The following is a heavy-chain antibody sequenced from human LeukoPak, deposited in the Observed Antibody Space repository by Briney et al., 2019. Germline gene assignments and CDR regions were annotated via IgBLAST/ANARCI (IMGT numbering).Heavy chain of an antibody. CDR1: GFTFSSYG. Sequence: PGGSLRLSCAASGFTFSSYGMSWVRQAPGQGLEWGLAISGSGGSTYYADSVKGRFTISRDNSKNTLYLQMNSLRAEDTAVYYCAKDGLWFGESPRAKGGQGTLVTVSS. CDR2: ISGSGGST. D-gene: IGHD3-10*01. V-gene: IGHV3-23*01. J-gene: IGHJ4*02. CDR3: AKDGLWFGESPRAK.